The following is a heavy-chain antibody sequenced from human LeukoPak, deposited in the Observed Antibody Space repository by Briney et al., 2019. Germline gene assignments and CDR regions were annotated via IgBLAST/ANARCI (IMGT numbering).Heavy chain of an antibody. J-gene: IGHJ3*02. CDR2: TYHTGST. D-gene: IGHD2-2*01. V-gene: IGHV4-4*02. CDR3: ASRVPAATRDAFDI. Sequence: SETLSLTCAVSGGSISSSNWWSWVRQPPGKGLEWIGETYHTGSTNYNPSLKSRVTISVDKTKNQFSLKLTSVTAADTAVYYCASRVPAATRDAFDIWGQGTMVTVSS. CDR1: GGSISSSNW.